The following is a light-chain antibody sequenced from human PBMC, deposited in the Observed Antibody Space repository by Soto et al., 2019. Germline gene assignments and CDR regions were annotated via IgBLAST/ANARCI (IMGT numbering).Light chain of an antibody. CDR2: WAS. J-gene: IGKJ4*01. Sequence: DIVLTQSPDSLAASLGERATINCKSSQSVLYSSNNKNYLAWYQQKPGQPPKSLIYWASTRESVVPDRFSGSGSGTGFTLTISSLQAEDVAVYYCQQYFSTPLTFGGGTKVEIK. CDR3: QQYFSTPLT. CDR1: QSVLYSSNNKNY. V-gene: IGKV4-1*01.